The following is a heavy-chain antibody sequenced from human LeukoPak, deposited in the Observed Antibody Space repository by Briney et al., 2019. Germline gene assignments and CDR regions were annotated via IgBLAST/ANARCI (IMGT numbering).Heavy chain of an antibody. CDR1: GYTFTSCG. J-gene: IGHJ4*02. V-gene: IGHV1-18*01. CDR2: ISAYNGNT. Sequence: SVKVSCKASGYTFTSCGISRVRPAPGQGLEWMGWISAYNGNTNYAQKLQGRVTMTTDIPMSSAYLELRSLRSDDTVVYYCARDQDGDYGYWGQGTLVTVSS. D-gene: IGHD4-17*01. CDR3: ARDQDGDYGY.